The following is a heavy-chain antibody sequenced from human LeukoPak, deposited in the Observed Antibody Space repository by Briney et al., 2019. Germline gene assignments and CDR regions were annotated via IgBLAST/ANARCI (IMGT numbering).Heavy chain of an antibody. CDR3: TTDEDWNYARKDV. V-gene: IGHV3-15*04. D-gene: IGHD1-7*01. CDR2: TVSEIDGGTT. J-gene: IGHJ6*02. CDR1: GFTFNYAW. Sequence: GGSLRLSCAASGFTFNYAWMSWVRQVPGKGLEWVGQTVSEIDGGTTDYATPVKGRFTISRDDSKITLYLQMNSLKIEDTAVYYCTTDEDWNYARKDVWGQGATVIVSS.